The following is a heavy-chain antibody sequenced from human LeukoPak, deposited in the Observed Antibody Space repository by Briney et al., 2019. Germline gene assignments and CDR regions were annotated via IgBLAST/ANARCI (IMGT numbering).Heavy chain of an antibody. J-gene: IGHJ5*02. CDR1: GGSFSGYY. CDR3: ARHGRFGYCSSTSCPGKNWFDP. V-gene: IGHV4-34*01. CDR2: INHSGST. Sequence: SETLSLTCAVYGGSFSGYYWSWIRQPPGKGLEWIGEINHSGSTNYSPSLKSRVTISVDTSKNQFSLKLSSVTAADTAVYYCARHGRFGYCSSTSCPGKNWFDPWGQGTLVTVSS. D-gene: IGHD2-2*03.